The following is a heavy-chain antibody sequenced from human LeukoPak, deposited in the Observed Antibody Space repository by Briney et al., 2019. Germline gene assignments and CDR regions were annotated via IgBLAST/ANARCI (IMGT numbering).Heavy chain of an antibody. CDR3: AKHPDPFYYFYYMDV. CDR2: ITGSGIST. J-gene: IGHJ6*03. V-gene: IGHV3-23*01. Sequence: GGSLRLSCAASGFTLRSYAMSWVRRAPGKGLEWVSAITGSGISTYYADSVKGRFTISRDNSKNTVFLQMNSLRAADTVVYYCAKHPDPFYYFYYMDVWAKGTTVTVSS. CDR1: GFTLRSYA.